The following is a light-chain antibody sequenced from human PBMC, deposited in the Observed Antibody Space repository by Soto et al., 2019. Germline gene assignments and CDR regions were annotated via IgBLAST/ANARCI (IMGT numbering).Light chain of an antibody. CDR1: QAVSRN. J-gene: IGKJ5*01. V-gene: IGKV3-15*01. Sequence: EVVMTQSPATLSVSPGERATLSCRASQAVSRNLAWYQQRPGHAPRLLIYDISNRAAGVPARFSGSGSETEFTLTIRILQAEDFAVYFCQQYNNWHSFGQGTRLEIK. CDR3: QQYNNWHS. CDR2: DIS.